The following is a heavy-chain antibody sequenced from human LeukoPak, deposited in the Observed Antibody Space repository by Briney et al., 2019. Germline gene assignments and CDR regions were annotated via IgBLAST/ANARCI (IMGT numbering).Heavy chain of an antibody. CDR1: GYTFTGFY. V-gene: IGHV1-46*01. Sequence: ASVKVSCKASGYTFTGFYMHWVRQAPGQGLEWMGIINPSGGSTSYAQRFQGRVTMTRDTSTSTVYMELSSLRSEDTAVYYCARPYYYGMGVWGQGTTVTVSS. J-gene: IGHJ6*02. CDR3: ARPYYYGMGV. CDR2: INPSGGST.